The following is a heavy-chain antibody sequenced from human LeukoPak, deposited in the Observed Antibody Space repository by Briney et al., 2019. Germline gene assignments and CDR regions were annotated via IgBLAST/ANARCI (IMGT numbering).Heavy chain of an antibody. Sequence: SETLSLTCTVSGGSISSYYWSWIRQPPGKGLGWIGYIYYSGSTNYNPSLKSRVTISVDTSKNQFSLKLSSVTAADTAVYYCARVLYYDILTGLAPGAFDIWGQGTMVTVSS. CDR1: GGSISSYY. CDR2: IYYSGST. J-gene: IGHJ3*02. V-gene: IGHV4-59*01. D-gene: IGHD3-9*01. CDR3: ARVLYYDILTGLAPGAFDI.